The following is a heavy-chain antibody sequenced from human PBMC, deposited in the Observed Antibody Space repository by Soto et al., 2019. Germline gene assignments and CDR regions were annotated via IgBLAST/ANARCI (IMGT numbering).Heavy chain of an antibody. V-gene: IGHV3-74*02. Sequence: EVQLVESGGGLVQPGGSLRLSCAASGFTFSNYWMYCVSQAPGKGLEWVSRINSDGSVSSYADSVKGRLTISRDNVKNTLYLQMDSLRAEDTAVYYCARGDCVGGTCYSLAGSFYYYMDVWGKGTTVTVFS. CDR1: GFTFSNYW. CDR2: INSDGSVS. D-gene: IGHD2-15*01. CDR3: ARGDCVGGTCYSLAGSFYYYMDV. J-gene: IGHJ6*03.